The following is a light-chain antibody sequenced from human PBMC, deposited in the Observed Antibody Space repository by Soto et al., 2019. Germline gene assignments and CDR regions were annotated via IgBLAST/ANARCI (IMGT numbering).Light chain of an antibody. V-gene: IGLV2-14*01. Sequence: QSVLTQPASVSGSPGQSITISCTGTSSDVGAYNHVSWYQHHPGKAPKLMIYEVSNRPSGLSDRFSGSKSGNTASLTISGLQDEDEADYYCCSYTVSTTFVFGSGTKVTVL. CDR3: CSYTVSTTFV. J-gene: IGLJ1*01. CDR1: SSDVGAYNH. CDR2: EVS.